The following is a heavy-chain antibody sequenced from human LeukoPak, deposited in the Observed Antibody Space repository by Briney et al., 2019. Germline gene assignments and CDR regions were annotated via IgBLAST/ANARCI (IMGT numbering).Heavy chain of an antibody. D-gene: IGHD3-9*01. CDR3: AKNDFRPYDILTGYYY. V-gene: IGHV3-30*02. J-gene: IGHJ4*02. CDR1: GFTFSSYG. Sequence: GGSLRLSCAASGFTFSSYGMHWVRQAPGKGLEGVAFIRYDGSNKYYADSVKGRFTISRDNSKNTLYPQMNSLRAEDTAVYYCAKNDFRPYDILTGYYYWGQGTLVTVSS. CDR2: IRYDGSNK.